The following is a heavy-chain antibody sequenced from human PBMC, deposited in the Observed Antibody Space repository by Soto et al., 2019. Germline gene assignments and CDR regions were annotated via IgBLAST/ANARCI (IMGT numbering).Heavy chain of an antibody. V-gene: IGHV3-23*01. J-gene: IGHJ4*02. CDR3: AKDNGNYGSGSFSH. CDR1: GFTFGSYA. D-gene: IGHD3-10*01. Sequence: EVQLLESGGGLVQPGGSLRLSCAGSGFTFGSYAMSCVRQAPGKGLEWVSLISGTGDSSEYANSVKGRFTISRDYSKTTVFLQMNSLRAEDTAVYFCAKDNGNYGSGSFSHWGQGTLVTVSS. CDR2: ISGTGDSS.